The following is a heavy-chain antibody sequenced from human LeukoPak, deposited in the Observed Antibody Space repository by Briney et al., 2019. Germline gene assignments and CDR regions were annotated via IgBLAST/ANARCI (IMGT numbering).Heavy chain of an antibody. V-gene: IGHV1-69*04. CDR1: GGTFSSYA. Sequence: SVKVSCKASGGTFSSYAISWVRQAPGQGLEWMGRIIPILGIANYAQKFQGRVTMTEDTSTDTAYMELSSLRPEDTAVYYCTTWQGSMETMVRDSWGQGTLVTVSS. J-gene: IGHJ4*02. CDR3: TTWQGSMETMVRDS. D-gene: IGHD3-10*01. CDR2: IIPILGIA.